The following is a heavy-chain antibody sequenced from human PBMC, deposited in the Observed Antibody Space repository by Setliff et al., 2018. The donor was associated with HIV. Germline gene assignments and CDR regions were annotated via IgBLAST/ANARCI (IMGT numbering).Heavy chain of an antibody. CDR1: GFTFSNYA. CDR3: ARWGYSRDGMDV. CDR2: ILSTGERT. Sequence: GSLRLSCAASGFTFSNYAMSWVRQAPGEGLEWVSAILSTGERTFYADSVKGRFTISRDNSKNTVYLQMNSLRAEDTAVYYCARWGYSRDGMDVWGQGTTVTVSS. V-gene: IGHV3-23*01. J-gene: IGHJ6*02. D-gene: IGHD4-4*01.